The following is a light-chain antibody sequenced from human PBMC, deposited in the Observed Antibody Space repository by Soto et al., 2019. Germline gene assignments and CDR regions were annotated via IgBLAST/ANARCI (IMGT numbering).Light chain of an antibody. CDR3: QQFHISRT. Sequence: EIVLTQSPATLSLSPGERATLSCRASQSVSSYLLWYQQKPGQTPRLLIYDASNRATGIPARFSGSGSETDFTLTISSLEPEDFAVYYCQQFHISRTFGQGTKVDIK. CDR1: QSVSSY. J-gene: IGKJ1*01. V-gene: IGKV3-11*01. CDR2: DAS.